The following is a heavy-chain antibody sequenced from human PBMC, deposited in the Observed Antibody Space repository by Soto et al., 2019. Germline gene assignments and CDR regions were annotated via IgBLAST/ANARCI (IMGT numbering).Heavy chain of an antibody. D-gene: IGHD2-15*01. CDR3: ASSCSGGSCHSPVSDY. CDR1: GFTVSSNY. V-gene: IGHV3-66*01. Sequence: EVQLVESGGGLVQPGGSLRLSCAASGFTVSSNYMSWVRQAPGKGLEWVSVIYSGGSTYYADSVKGRFTISRDNSKNTLYRQMNSLRAEDTAVYYCASSCSGGSCHSPVSDYWGQGTLVTVSS. CDR2: IYSGGST. J-gene: IGHJ4*02.